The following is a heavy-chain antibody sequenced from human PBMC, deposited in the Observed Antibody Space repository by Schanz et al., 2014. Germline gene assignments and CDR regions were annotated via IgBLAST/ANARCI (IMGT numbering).Heavy chain of an antibody. CDR1: GFTVRSYA. CDR3: AKEESPPSLVDY. CDR2: ISYDGSNQ. Sequence: QVQLVESGGGVVQPGRSLRLSCAASGFTVRSYAMHWVRQAPGKGLEWVAAISYDGSNQYYTDSVKGRFTVSRDNSKTKGERKRNRRRAEDKEVYYCAKEESPPSLVDYWGQGTLVTVSS. V-gene: IGHV3-30*04. J-gene: IGHJ4*02.